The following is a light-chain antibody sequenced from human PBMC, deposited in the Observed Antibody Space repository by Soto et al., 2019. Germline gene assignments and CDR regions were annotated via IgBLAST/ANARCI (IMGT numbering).Light chain of an antibody. Sequence: QSALTQPASVSGSPGQSITISCTGTSSDVGSYTLVSWYQQHPGKAPKLMIYEGSKRPSGVSNRFSGSKSGNTASLTISELQAEDEADYYCCSYAGSSTSVVFGGGTKLTVL. J-gene: IGLJ2*01. CDR2: EGS. V-gene: IGLV2-23*01. CDR1: SSDVGSYTL. CDR3: CSYAGSSTSVV.